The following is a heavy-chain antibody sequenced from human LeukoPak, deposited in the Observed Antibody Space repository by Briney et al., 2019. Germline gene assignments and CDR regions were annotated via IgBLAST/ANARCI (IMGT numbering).Heavy chain of an antibody. Sequence: SETLSLTCTVSGGSISSYYWSWIRQPPGKGLEWIACISYSGSTEYNPSLKSRVTISVDTSKNQLSLKLSSVTAADTAVYYCAREPGFDSSGYLNWFDPWGQGTLVTVSS. CDR2: ISYSGST. CDR1: GGSISSYY. D-gene: IGHD3-22*01. V-gene: IGHV4-59*01. CDR3: AREPGFDSSGYLNWFDP. J-gene: IGHJ5*02.